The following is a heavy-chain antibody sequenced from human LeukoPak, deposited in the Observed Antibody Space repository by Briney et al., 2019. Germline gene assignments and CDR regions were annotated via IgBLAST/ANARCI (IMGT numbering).Heavy chain of an antibody. V-gene: IGHV3-11*01. Sequence: GGSLRLSCAASGFTFSDYYMSWIRQAPGKGLEWVSYISSSGSTIYYADSVKGRFTISRDNSKSTGYLQIHSLRAEDTAVYYCAKGNREVFDYWGQGTLVTVSS. D-gene: IGHD4-4*01. CDR1: GFTFSDYY. CDR2: ISSSGSTI. J-gene: IGHJ4*02. CDR3: AKGNREVFDY.